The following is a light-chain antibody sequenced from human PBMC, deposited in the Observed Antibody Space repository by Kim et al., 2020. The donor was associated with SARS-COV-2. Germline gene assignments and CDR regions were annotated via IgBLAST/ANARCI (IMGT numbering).Light chain of an antibody. CDR2: DAS. CDR3: QQRSNWAIT. V-gene: IGKV3-11*01. J-gene: IGKJ5*01. Sequence: LSPGERATLSCRASQSVSSYLAWYQQKHGQPPRRLIYDASNSATGIPARFSGSGSGTDFTLTISSLEPEDFAVYYCQQRSNWAITFGQGTRLEIK. CDR1: QSVSSY.